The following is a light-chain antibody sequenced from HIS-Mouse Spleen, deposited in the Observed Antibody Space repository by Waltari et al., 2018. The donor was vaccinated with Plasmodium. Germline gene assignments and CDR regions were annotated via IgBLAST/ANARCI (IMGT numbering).Light chain of an antibody. V-gene: IGLV1-51*01. CDR1: SSNIGNNY. Sequence: QSVLTQPPSVSAAPGQKVTISCSGSSSNIGNNYVSWYQHLPGTAPKLLIYYNNNRPSGIPDRFSGSKEGTSATLGITGLQTGDEADYYCGTWDSSLSAVVFGGGTKLTVL. CDR3: GTWDSSLSAVV. CDR2: YNN. J-gene: IGLJ2*01.